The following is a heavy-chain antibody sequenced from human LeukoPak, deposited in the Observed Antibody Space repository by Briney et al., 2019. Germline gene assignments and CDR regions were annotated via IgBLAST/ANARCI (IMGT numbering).Heavy chain of an antibody. Sequence: GGSLRLSCAVSGFTFRTYWMTWVRQAPGKGLEWVANINGAGSEKYYVDSVKGRFTISRDNAKNSLFLQMNSLRDEDTAVYYCASPYDSSGYYDRWGQGTLVTVSS. V-gene: IGHV3-7*03. CDR2: INGAGSEK. J-gene: IGHJ4*02. CDR1: GFTFRTYW. D-gene: IGHD3-22*01. CDR3: ASPYDSSGYYDR.